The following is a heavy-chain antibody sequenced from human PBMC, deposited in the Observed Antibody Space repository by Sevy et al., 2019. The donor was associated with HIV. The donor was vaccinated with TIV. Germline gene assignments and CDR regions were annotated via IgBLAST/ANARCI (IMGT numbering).Heavy chain of an antibody. V-gene: IGHV1-69*13. J-gene: IGHJ6*02. Sequence: ASVKVSCKASGGTFSSYAISWVRQAPGQGLEWMGGIIPIFGTANYAQKFQGRVTITADESTSTAYMELSSLRSEDTAVYYCARGIDIVVVPAAPNMYYYYYGMDVWGQGTTVIVSS. CDR2: IIPIFGTA. CDR3: ARGIDIVVVPAAPNMYYYYYGMDV. D-gene: IGHD2-2*01. CDR1: GGTFSSYA.